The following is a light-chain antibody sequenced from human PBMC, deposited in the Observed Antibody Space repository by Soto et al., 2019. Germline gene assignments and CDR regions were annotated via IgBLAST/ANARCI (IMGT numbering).Light chain of an antibody. CDR2: KAS. Sequence: DIQMTQSPSNLSASVGDRVTITCRASQSISSWLAWYQQKPGKAPNHLIYKASSLESGVPSMFSGSGSGTEFTLTISSLQPDDFATYYCQQYNSYPLTFGGGTKVEIK. CDR3: QQYNSYPLT. J-gene: IGKJ4*01. CDR1: QSISSW. V-gene: IGKV1-5*03.